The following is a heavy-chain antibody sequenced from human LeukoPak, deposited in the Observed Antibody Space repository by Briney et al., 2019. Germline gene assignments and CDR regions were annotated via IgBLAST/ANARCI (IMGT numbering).Heavy chain of an antibody. Sequence: ASVKVSCKASGGTFSSYAISWVRQAPGQGLEWMGRMIPILGIANYAQKFQGRVTITADKSTSTAYMELSSLRSEDTAVYYCARDQSPGVHPPKPSALYYFDYWGQGTLVTVSS. CDR1: GGTFSSYA. CDR2: MIPILGIA. CDR3: ARDQSPGVHPPKPSALYYFDY. D-gene: IGHD2-8*01. J-gene: IGHJ4*02. V-gene: IGHV1-69*04.